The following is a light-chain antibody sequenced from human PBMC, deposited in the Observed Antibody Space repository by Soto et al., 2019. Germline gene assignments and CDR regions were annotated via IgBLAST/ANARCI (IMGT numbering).Light chain of an antibody. CDR3: QQYGSPIT. CDR1: QSISTTF. Sequence: EIVLTPSPATLSLSPGERATLSCRASQSISTTFLVWYQQRPGQAPRLLIYGASTRATGIPDRFSGSGSGTDFTLTISRLEPEDFAVYYCQQYGSPITFGQGTRLEIK. CDR2: GAS. V-gene: IGKV3-20*01. J-gene: IGKJ5*01.